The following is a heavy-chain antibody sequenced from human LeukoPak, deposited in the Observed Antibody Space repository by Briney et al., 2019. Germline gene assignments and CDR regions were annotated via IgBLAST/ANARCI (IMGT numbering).Heavy chain of an antibody. CDR3: ARGSRNYDILTGYYKVDAFDI. CDR2: INHSGST. V-gene: IGHV4-34*01. J-gene: IGHJ3*02. CDR1: GGSFSGYY. D-gene: IGHD3-9*01. Sequence: SETLSLTCAVYGGSFSGYYWSWIRQPPGKGLEWIGEINHSGSTNYNPSLKSRVTISVDTSKNQFSLKLSSVTAAHTAVYYCARGSRNYDILTGYYKVDAFDIWGQGTMVTVSS.